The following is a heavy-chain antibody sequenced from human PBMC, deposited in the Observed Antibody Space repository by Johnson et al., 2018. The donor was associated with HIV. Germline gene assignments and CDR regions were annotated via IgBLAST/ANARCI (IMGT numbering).Heavy chain of an antibody. J-gene: IGHJ3*02. CDR2: ISSSGSTI. D-gene: IGHD2-8*02. Sequence: VQLVESGGGLIQPGGSLKLSCAASGFTFSGSAMHWVLQASGKGLEWVSYISSSGSTIYYADSVNGRFTISRDNAKNSLYLQMNSLRAEDTAVYYCARWGRGSIVLVVYARSDAFDIWGQGTMVTVSS. CDR3: ARWGRGSIVLVVYARSDAFDI. V-gene: IGHV3-48*04. CDR1: GFTFSGSA.